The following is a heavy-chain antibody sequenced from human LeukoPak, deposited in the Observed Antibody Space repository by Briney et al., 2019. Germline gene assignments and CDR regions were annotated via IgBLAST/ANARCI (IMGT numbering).Heavy chain of an antibody. Sequence: GGSLRLSCAASGFTFSSYGLHWVRQAPGKGLEWVAFIRYDGSNKYYADSVKGRFTISRDNSKNTLYLQMNSLRAEDTAVYYCAKEITTMIVVVASGAFDIWGQGTMVTVSS. CDR2: IRYDGSNK. CDR1: GFTFSSYG. D-gene: IGHD3-22*01. V-gene: IGHV3-30*02. J-gene: IGHJ3*02. CDR3: AKEITTMIVVVASGAFDI.